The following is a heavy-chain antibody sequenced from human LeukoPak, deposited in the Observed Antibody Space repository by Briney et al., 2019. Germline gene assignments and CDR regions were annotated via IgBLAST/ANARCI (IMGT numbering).Heavy chain of an antibody. CDR2: INHSGST. CDR1: GGSFSGYY. J-gene: IGHJ4*02. Sequence: TSETLSLTCAVYGGSFSGYYWSWIRQPPGKGLEWIGEINHSGSTNYNPSLKSRVTISVDTSKNQFSLKLSSVTAADTAVYYCARDLSIVGATPFFDYWGQGTLVTVSS. D-gene: IGHD1-26*01. CDR3: ARDLSIVGATPFFDY. V-gene: IGHV4-34*01.